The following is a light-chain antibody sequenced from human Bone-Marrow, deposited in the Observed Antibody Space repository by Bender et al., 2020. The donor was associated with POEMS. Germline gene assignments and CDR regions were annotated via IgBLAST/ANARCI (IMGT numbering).Light chain of an antibody. J-gene: IGLJ2*01. CDR2: TNN. V-gene: IGLV1-44*01. CDR3: CSYAGSSTWI. CDR1: GSNIGGYP. Sequence: QSVLTQPPSVSGTPGQRVTISCSGSGSNIGGYPVNWYQQLPGTAPRLLIYTNNERPSGVPDRFSGSKSGSTASLTISGLQAEDEADYYCCSYAGSSTWIFGGGTKVTVL.